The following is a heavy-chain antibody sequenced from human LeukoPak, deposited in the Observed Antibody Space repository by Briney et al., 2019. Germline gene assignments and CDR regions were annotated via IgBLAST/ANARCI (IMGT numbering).Heavy chain of an antibody. Sequence: GGSLRLSCAASGFTFSYHWMTWVRQAPGKGLEWVANIKNDGTVKNYVDSVKGRFTISRDNARNSLYLQMNSLRAEDTAVYYCARQSLRRSYRTPFDYWGQGTLVTVSS. V-gene: IGHV3-7*01. CDR3: ARQSLRRSYRTPFDY. J-gene: IGHJ4*02. CDR1: GFTFSYHW. D-gene: IGHD1-26*01. CDR2: IKNDGTVK.